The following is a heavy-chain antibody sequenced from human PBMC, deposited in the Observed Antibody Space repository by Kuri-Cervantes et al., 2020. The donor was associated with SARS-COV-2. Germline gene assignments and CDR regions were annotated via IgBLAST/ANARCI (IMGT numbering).Heavy chain of an antibody. CDR2: ISANNGDT. V-gene: IGHV1-18*01. J-gene: IGHJ6*02. Sequence: ASVKVSCKASGGTFSSYAISWVRQAPGQGLEWMGWISANNGDTNYAPKLQGRVIMTTDTSTSTTYMELRSLRSDDTAVYYCARDRAVYAFTPHSDMDVWGQGTTVTVSS. D-gene: IGHD2-8*01. CDR3: ARDRAVYAFTPHSDMDV. CDR1: GGTFSSYA.